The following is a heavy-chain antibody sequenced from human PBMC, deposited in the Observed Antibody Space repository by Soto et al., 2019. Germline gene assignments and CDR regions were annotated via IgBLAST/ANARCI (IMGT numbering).Heavy chain of an antibody. Sequence: SETLSLTCTVSGGSISSSPYYWGWIRQPPGKGLEWIGSMYYSGNTYYNPTLKGRAPMSVDTSRNQFSLKLSSVTAADTAVYYCASRDCSGGTCYPDPWGQGTLVTVSS. CDR1: GGSISSSPYY. CDR3: ASRDCSGGTCYPDP. CDR2: MYYSGNT. D-gene: IGHD2-15*01. V-gene: IGHV4-39*01. J-gene: IGHJ4*02.